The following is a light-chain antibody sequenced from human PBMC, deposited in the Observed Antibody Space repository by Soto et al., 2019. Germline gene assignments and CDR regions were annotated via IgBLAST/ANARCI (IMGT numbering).Light chain of an antibody. Sequence: DIVMTQTTLSLPVTPGEPASISCRSSQSLLDSADGNTYLDWYLQKPGQSPQLLIYLGSNRASGVSDRFSGSGSGTDFTLKISRVEAEDVGVYYCMQALQTPVTFGQGTRLAI. CDR1: QSLLDSADGNTY. J-gene: IGKJ5*01. CDR3: MQALQTPVT. V-gene: IGKV2-28*01. CDR2: LGS.